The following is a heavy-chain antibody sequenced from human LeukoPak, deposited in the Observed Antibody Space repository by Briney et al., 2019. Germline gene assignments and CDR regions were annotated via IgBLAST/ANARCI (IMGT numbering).Heavy chain of an antibody. CDR2: IYYSGST. D-gene: IGHD3-9*01. Sequence: SETLSLTCTLSGRSINSYYWTWIRQPPGKALEWIGYIYYSGSTNYNPSLKSRVTISVDRSKTQFFLQLTSVAAADTAVYYRARLSNYDILNGNSWFDSWGQGTLVTVSS. J-gene: IGHJ5*01. CDR3: ARLSNYDILNGNSWFDS. CDR1: GRSINSYY. V-gene: IGHV4-59*08.